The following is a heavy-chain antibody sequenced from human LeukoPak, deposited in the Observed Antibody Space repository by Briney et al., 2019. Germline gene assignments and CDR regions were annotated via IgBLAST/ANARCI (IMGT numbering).Heavy chain of an antibody. Sequence: SETLSLTCAVSGYPISSDYYWGWIRQPPGKGLEWIGYIFHSGSTYYNPSLKSRVTISLDTSKNQFSLKLSSVTAADTAVYYCARTQPSGNFGSRGLFYYMDVWGKGTTVIVSS. CDR2: IFHSGST. CDR3: ARTQPSGNFGSRGLFYYMDV. V-gene: IGHV4-38-2*01. J-gene: IGHJ6*03. D-gene: IGHD3-10*01. CDR1: GYPISSDYY.